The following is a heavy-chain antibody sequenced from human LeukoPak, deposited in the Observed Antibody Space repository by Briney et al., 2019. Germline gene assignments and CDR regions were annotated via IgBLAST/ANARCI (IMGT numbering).Heavy chain of an antibody. CDR2: IYHSGST. J-gene: IGHJ4*02. CDR1: GGSISSGGYY. Sequence: PSETLSLTCTVSGGSISSGGYYWSWIRQPPGKGLEWIGYIYHSGSTYYNPSLKSRVTISVDRSKNQFSLKLSSVTAADTAVYYCARGPRVTGTTYPDYWGQGTLVTVSS. V-gene: IGHV4-30-2*01. D-gene: IGHD1-20*01. CDR3: ARGPRVTGTTYPDY.